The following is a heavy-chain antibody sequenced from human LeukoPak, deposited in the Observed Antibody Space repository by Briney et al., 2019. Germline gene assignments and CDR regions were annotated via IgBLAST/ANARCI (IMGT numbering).Heavy chain of an antibody. J-gene: IGHJ4*02. D-gene: IGHD3-10*01. Sequence: GGSLRLSCAASGFPFSRYWMTWVRQAPGKGLEWVANIKYDGSEKFYVGSVRGQFTISRDNTNNSLHLQMNSLRAEDTAIYYCVKDPTYDSGSPLGYGGQGTLVAVSS. CDR2: IKYDGSEK. CDR3: VKDPTYDSGSPLGY. V-gene: IGHV3-7*01. CDR1: GFPFSRYW.